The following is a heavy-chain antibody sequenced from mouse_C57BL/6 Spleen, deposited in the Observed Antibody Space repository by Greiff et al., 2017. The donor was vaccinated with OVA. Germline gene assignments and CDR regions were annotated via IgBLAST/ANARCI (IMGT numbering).Heavy chain of an antibody. Sequence: EVQRVESGGGLVQPGGSMKLSCVASGFTFSNYWMNWVRQSPEKGLEWVAQIRLKSDNYATDYAESVKGRFTISRDDSKSSVYLQMNNLRAEDTGICYCTGPDSSGPGFAYWGQGTTLTVSS. CDR3: TGPDSSGPGFAY. CDR2: IRLKSDNYAT. CDR1: GFTFSNYW. J-gene: IGHJ2*01. V-gene: IGHV6-3*01. D-gene: IGHD3-2*02.